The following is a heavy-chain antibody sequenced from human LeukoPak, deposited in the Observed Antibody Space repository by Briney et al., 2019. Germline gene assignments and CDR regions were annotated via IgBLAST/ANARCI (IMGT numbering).Heavy chain of an antibody. CDR1: GFTFSSYS. V-gene: IGHV3-21*04. CDR2: ISSSSSFI. D-gene: IGHD6-19*01. CDR3: AKDLGSSGWYIDY. J-gene: IGHJ4*02. Sequence: GGSLRLSCVVSGFTFSSYSMSWVRQAPGKGLEWVSSISSSSSFIYHADSVKGRFTISRDNAKNSLYLQMNSLSDEDTAVYYCAKDLGSSGWYIDYWGQGTLVTVSS.